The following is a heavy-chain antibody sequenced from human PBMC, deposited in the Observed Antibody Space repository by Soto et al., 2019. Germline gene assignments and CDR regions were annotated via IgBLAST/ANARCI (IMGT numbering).Heavy chain of an antibody. D-gene: IGHD2-15*01. Sequence: QVQLVQSGAEVKKPGSSVKVSCKASGGTFSSYAISWVRQAPGQGLEWMGGIIAIFGKANYAQKFQGRVTITADKTTGKGHMDRSSLRAEDTPVYCCARYCSGCRCDSEVGYYYYYGMDVWGQGTTVTVSS. CDR1: GGTFSSYA. CDR3: ARYCSGCRCDSEVGYYYYYGMDV. J-gene: IGHJ6*02. V-gene: IGHV1-69*06. CDR2: IIAIFGKA.